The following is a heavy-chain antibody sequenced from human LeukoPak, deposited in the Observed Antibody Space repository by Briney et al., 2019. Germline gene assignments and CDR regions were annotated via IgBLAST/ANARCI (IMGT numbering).Heavy chain of an antibody. CDR1: GFTFSSYS. Sequence: GGSLRLSCAASGFTFSSYSMNWVRQAPGKGLEWVSSISSSSSYIYYADSVKGRFTISRDNAKNSLYLQMNSLRAEDTAVYYCARENVDIATYFDYWGQGTLVTVSS. D-gene: IGHD5-12*01. V-gene: IGHV3-21*01. CDR3: ARENVDIATYFDY. CDR2: ISSSSSYI. J-gene: IGHJ4*02.